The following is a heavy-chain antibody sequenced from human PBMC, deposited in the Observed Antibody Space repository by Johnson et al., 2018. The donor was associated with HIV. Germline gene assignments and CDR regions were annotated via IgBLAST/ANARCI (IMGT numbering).Heavy chain of an antibody. J-gene: IGHJ3*02. CDR1: GFTFSDVW. CDR3: ARSVGYYDSSGYYYVDAFDI. Sequence: VQLVESGGGSVKPGDSLRLSCAASGFTFSDVWMTWVRQAPGRGLEWLGRIKTKTEGGTTDYAAPVKGRFTISRDDSINTVYLQMNSLRAEDTALYYCARSVGYYDSSGYYYVDAFDIWGQGTMVTVSS. D-gene: IGHD3-22*01. CDR2: IKTKTEGGTT. V-gene: IGHV3-15*05.